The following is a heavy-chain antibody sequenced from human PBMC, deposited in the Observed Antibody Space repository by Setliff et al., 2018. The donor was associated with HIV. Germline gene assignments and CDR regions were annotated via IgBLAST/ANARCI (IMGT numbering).Heavy chain of an antibody. CDR1: GFTFSNYW. V-gene: IGHV3-7*03. J-gene: IGHJ4*02. CDR3: ARAYNVYDYRFDSSGYDY. CDR2: IKQDGSEI. D-gene: IGHD3-22*01. Sequence: GGSLRLSCAASGFTFSNYWMDWVRQAPGKGLEWVATIKQDGSEIYYMDSVKGRFTISRDNARTSLFLEMSSLRVEDTAVYYCARAYNVYDYRFDSSGYDYWGQGTLVTVSS.